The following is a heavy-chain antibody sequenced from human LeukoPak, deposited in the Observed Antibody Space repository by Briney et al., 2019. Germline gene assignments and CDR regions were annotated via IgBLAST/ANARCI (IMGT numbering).Heavy chain of an antibody. CDR2: IHRSGST. CDR1: PDSTTSNF. Sequence: SETLSLTCTVSPDSTTSNFWSWVRQPPGKGLEWIGEIHRSGSTNYNPSLQSRVTISIDRSKNQIALELSSVAAADTAVYYCAREIVGGFNPGAYWGQGTLVTVSS. D-gene: IGHD1-14*01. CDR3: AREIVGGFNPGAY. V-gene: IGHV4-4*02. J-gene: IGHJ4*02.